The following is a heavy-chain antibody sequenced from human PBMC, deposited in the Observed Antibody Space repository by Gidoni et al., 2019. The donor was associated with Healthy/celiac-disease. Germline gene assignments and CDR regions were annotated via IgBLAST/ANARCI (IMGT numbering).Heavy chain of an antibody. CDR2: IKSKTDGGTT. J-gene: IGHJ4*02. D-gene: IGHD3-22*01. CDR3: TTGTDSSGYYYSPFDY. Sequence: EVQLVESGGGLVKPGGSLRLPCAASGFTFSNAWMSWVRQAPGNGLEWVGRIKSKTDGGTTDYAAPVKGRFTISRDESKNTLYLQMNSLKTEDTAVYYCTTGTDSSGYYYSPFDYWGQGTLVTVSS. V-gene: IGHV3-15*01. CDR1: GFTFSNAW.